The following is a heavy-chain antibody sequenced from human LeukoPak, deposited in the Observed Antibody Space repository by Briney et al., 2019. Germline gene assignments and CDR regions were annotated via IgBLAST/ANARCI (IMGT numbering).Heavy chain of an antibody. CDR1: GYTFTSYA. V-gene: IGHV1-69*13. CDR2: IIPIFGTA. D-gene: IGHD3-22*01. J-gene: IGHJ4*02. CDR3: ASPVHYYDSSGLDY. Sequence: SVKVSCKASGYTFTSYAMNWVRQAPGQGLEWMGGIIPIFGTANYAQKFQGRVTITADESTSTAYMELSSLRSEDTAVYYCASPVHYYDSSGLDYWGQGTLVTVSS.